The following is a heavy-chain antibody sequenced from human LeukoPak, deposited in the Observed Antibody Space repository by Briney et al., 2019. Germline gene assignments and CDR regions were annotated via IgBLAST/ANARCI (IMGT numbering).Heavy chain of an antibody. CDR2: INPNSGDT. D-gene: IGHD5/OR15-5a*01. CDR3: AREGNTSVTGAFDI. V-gene: IGHV1-2*02. Sequence: ASVKVSCKASEHTFTGYYMHWVRQAPGQGLEWMGWINPNSGDTNYAQKFQGRVTVTRDTSIGIAYMELSRLRSDDTAVYYCAREGNTSVTGAFDIWGQGTMVTVSS. CDR1: EHTFTGYY. J-gene: IGHJ3*02.